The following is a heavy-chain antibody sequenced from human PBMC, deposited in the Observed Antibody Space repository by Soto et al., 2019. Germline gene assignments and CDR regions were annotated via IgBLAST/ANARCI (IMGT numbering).Heavy chain of an antibody. CDR2: IIPIFGTA. CDR1: GGTFSSYA. D-gene: IGHD3-3*01. J-gene: IGHJ6*02. Sequence: SVKVSCKASGGTFSSYAISWVRQAPGQGLEWMGGIIPIFGTANYAQKFQGRVTITADESTSTAYMELSSLRSEDTAVYYCAREGFLVFWSGYYSNLGGPYYYYGMDVWGQGTTVTVSS. CDR3: AREGFLVFWSGYYSNLGGPYYYYGMDV. V-gene: IGHV1-69*13.